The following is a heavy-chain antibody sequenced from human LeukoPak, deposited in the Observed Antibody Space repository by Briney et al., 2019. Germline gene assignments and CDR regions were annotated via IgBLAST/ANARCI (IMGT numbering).Heavy chain of an antibody. CDR2: IRSKAYGGTT. D-gene: IGHD1-26*01. Sequence: SLRLSCTASGSSIGDYAISWGRHAPGKGLEWVGFIRSKAYGGTTEYAASVIGRFTVSRDDSISIAYLQMNSLKTEDIAVYYCTREPPHPRYSGRPSGYFDYWGQGTLVTVSS. CDR3: TREPPHPRYSGRPSGYFDY. J-gene: IGHJ4*02. V-gene: IGHV3-49*04. CDR1: GSSIGDYA.